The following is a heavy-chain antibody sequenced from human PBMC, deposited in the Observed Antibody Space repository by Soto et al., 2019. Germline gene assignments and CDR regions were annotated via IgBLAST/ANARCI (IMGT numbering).Heavy chain of an antibody. CDR1: GFSFSSYA. D-gene: IGHD1-26*01. CDR3: AKGSIDYSAAVDN. CDR2: ISARGGSL. V-gene: IGHV3-23*01. J-gene: IGHJ4*02. Sequence: EVQLLESGGGLVQPGGSLRLSCAASGFSFSSYAMVWVRQAPGKGLEGVSVISARGGSLYFADSEKGRVTIARDNSKNVLSLEMNSLRAEDTATYFCAKGSIDYSAAVDNWGQGTLVVVSS.